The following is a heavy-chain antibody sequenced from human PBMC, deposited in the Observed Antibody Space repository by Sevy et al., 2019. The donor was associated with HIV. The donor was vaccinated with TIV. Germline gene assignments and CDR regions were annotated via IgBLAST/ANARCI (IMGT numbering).Heavy chain of an antibody. Sequence: GESLKISCAASAFTFSSYSMNWVRQAPGKGLEWVSYISSSTSTIYYADSVKGRFTISRDNAKNSLYLQMNSLRAEDTAVYYCARLSGYSSSWSYFDYWGQGTLVTVSS. V-gene: IGHV3-48*01. D-gene: IGHD6-13*01. CDR1: AFTFSSYS. CDR3: ARLSGYSSSWSYFDY. CDR2: ISSSTSTI. J-gene: IGHJ4*02.